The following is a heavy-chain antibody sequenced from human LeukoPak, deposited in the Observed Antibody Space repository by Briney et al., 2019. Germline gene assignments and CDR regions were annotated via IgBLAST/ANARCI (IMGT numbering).Heavy chain of an antibody. CDR1: GFTFSSYW. J-gene: IGHJ5*02. CDR2: IKQDGSEK. V-gene: IGHV3-7*01. CDR3: AGCSSTSCYGNWFDP. D-gene: IGHD2-2*01. Sequence: GGSLRLSCAASGFTFSSYWMSWVRQAPGKGLEWVANIKQDGSEKYYVDSVKGRFTISRDNAKNSLYLQMNSLRAEDTAAYYCAGCSSTSCYGNWFDPWGQGTLVTVSS.